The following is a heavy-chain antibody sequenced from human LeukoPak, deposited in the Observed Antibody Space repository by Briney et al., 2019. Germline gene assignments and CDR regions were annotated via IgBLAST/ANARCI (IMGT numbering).Heavy chain of an antibody. J-gene: IGHJ4*02. CDR3: AKDGFSGIAAAGLLDY. Sequence: GSLRLSCAASGFTFSSYGMHWVRQAPGKGLEWVAVISYDGSNKYYADSVKGRFTISRDNSKNTLYLQMNSLRAEDTAVYYCAKDGFSGIAAAGLLDYWGQGTLVTVSS. CDR1: GFTFSSYG. CDR2: ISYDGSNK. V-gene: IGHV3-30*18. D-gene: IGHD6-13*01.